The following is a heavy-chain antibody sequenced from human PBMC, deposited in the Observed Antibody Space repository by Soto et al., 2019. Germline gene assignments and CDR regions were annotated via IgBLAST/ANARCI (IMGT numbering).Heavy chain of an antibody. J-gene: IGHJ4*02. D-gene: IGHD3-10*01. CDR2: IYHSGST. V-gene: IGHV4-30-2*01. CDR1: GGSISSGGYS. Sequence: QLQLQESGSGLVKPSQTLSLTCAVSGGSISSGGYSWSWIRQPPGKGLWWMGYIYHSGSTYYNPSHKSRLTISVDRAKDQYPLKLGSVTAADTAVYDSARVRGSWGQGTLVAVSS. CDR3: ARVRGS.